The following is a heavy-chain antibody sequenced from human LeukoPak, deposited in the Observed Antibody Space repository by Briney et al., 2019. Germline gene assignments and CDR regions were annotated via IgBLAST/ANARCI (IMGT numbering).Heavy chain of an antibody. J-gene: IGHJ5*01. CDR3: ARGLGAPGILYWFDS. D-gene: IGHD3-9*01. CDR1: GFSFSSYG. V-gene: IGHV3-21*01. Sequence: KGGGSVRLSCAASGFSFSSYGMNWARQAPGKGLEWVSSISSTSSSIYYADSVKGRITISRDNAKNSLYLQMNSLRAEDTAVYYCARGLGAPGILYWFDSWGQGTLVTVSS. CDR2: ISSTSSSI.